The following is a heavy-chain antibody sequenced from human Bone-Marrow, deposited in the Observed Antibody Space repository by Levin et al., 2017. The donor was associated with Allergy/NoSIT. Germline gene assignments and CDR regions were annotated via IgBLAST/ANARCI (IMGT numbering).Heavy chain of an antibody. J-gene: IGHJ4*02. CDR1: GYTFTSYD. V-gene: IGHV1-8*01. D-gene: IGHD4-17*01. CDR2: MNPNSGNT. Sequence: GESLKISCEASGYTFTSYDINWVRQAPGQGLEWMGWMNPNSGNTGYAQNFQGRLTMPRHTSIRTAYMELSSLTSDDTAVYYCARSDYGDLDEWGQGTLVAVSS. CDR3: ARSDYGDLDE.